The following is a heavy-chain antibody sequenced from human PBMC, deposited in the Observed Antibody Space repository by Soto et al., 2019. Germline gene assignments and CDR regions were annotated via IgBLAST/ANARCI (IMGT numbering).Heavy chain of an antibody. CDR3: ARDPAYWGVRYFDY. D-gene: IGHD3-10*01. J-gene: IGHJ4*02. V-gene: IGHV3-7*01. CDR1: GFTFSRYW. CDR2: IKQDGSGK. Sequence: PGGSLRLSCAASGFTFSRYWMSWVRQAPGKGLEWVANIKQDGSGKYYVDSVKGRFTISRDNAKNSLYLQMNSLRAEDTAVYYCARDPAYWGVRYFDYWGQGTLVTVSS.